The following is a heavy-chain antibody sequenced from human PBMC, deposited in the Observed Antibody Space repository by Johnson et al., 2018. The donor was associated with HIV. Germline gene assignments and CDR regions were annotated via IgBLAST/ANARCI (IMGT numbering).Heavy chain of an antibody. V-gene: IGHV3-NL1*01. CDR3: ARVGDGSGYYFDAFDI. CDR2: MSSGDNT. J-gene: IGHJ3*02. Sequence: QVQLVESGGGLVQPGGSLRLSCAASGFTFSSYAMHWVRQAPGKGLEWVSVMSSGDNTHSADSVKGRFTISRDNSKNTLYLQMKSLRAEDTAVYYCARVGDGSGYYFDAFDIWGQGTMVTVSS. CDR1: GFTFSSYA. D-gene: IGHD3-22*01.